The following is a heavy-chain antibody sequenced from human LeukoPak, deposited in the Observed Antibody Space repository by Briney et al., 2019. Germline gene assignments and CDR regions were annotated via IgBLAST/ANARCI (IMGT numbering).Heavy chain of an antibody. Sequence: PGGSLRLSCAASGFTVSSNYMSWVRQAPGKGLEWVSVIYSGGSTYYADSVKGRFTISRDNSKNTLYLQMNSLRAEDTAVYYCARRKLGLERRLGAFDIWGPGTMVIVSS. CDR1: GFTVSSNY. D-gene: IGHD1-1*01. V-gene: IGHV3-66*01. CDR2: IYSGGST. J-gene: IGHJ3*02. CDR3: ARRKLGLERRLGAFDI.